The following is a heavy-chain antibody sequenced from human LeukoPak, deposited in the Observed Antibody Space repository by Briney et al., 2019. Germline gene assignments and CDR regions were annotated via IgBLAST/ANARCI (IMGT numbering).Heavy chain of an antibody. CDR1: GFTVSSNY. Sequence: GGSLRLSRAASGFTVSSNYMTWVRQAPGKGLEWVSVIYSGGSTYYADSVKGRFTISRDNYKNTLYLHMNSLRVEDTAVYYCARDRDTAVVDYLDYWGQGTLVTVSS. D-gene: IGHD5-18*01. V-gene: IGHV3-66*01. J-gene: IGHJ4*02. CDR2: IYSGGST. CDR3: ARDRDTAVVDYLDY.